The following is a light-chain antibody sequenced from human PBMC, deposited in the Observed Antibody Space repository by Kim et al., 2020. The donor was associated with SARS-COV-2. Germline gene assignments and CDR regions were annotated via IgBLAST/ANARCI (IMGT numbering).Light chain of an antibody. CDR1: AVPEQD. J-gene: IGLJ3*02. CDR2: IYS. V-gene: IGLV3-25*03. CDR3: QSADSSGTYGV. Sequence: PGRTARISSSGDAVPEQDDYCCQQKPGQAPALVIYIYSERPSGIRERVCGSGSGTTDTLTISGVGAEDRADYYCQSADSSGTYGVFGGGTQLTVL.